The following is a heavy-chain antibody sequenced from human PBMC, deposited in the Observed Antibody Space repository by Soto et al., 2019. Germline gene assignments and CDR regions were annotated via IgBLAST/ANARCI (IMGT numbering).Heavy chain of an antibody. CDR1: GFTFSSYA. CDR3: AKTPGIVGATSSFDF. V-gene: IGHV3-23*01. J-gene: IGHJ4*02. Sequence: SLRLSCAASGFTFSSYAMSWVRRAPGKGLEWVSVIRASGSSTYYADSVKGRFTISRDNSKNTLYLQMNSLRAEDTAVYYCAKTPGIVGATSSFDFWGQGTLVTVSS. CDR2: IRASGSST. D-gene: IGHD1-26*01.